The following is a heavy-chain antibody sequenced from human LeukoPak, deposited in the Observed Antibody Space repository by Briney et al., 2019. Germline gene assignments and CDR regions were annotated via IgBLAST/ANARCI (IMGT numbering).Heavy chain of an antibody. J-gene: IGHJ4*02. CDR1: GFTFSTYA. CDR2: ISASGGST. D-gene: IGHD7-27*01. CDR3: AKGVTIYTNSGLGY. Sequence: GGSLRPSCAASGFTFSTYAMTWVRQAPGKGLEWVSGISASGGSTYYADSVKGRFTISRDNSKNTLYLQMSSLRAEDTAVYYCAKGVTIYTNSGLGYWGQGTLVTVSS. V-gene: IGHV3-23*01.